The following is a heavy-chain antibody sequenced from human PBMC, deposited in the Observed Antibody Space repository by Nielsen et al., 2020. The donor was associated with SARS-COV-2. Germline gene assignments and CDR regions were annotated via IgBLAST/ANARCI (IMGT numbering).Heavy chain of an antibody. CDR1: GFTFNIYA. Sequence: GESLKISCAASGFTFNIYAMAWVRRAPGRGLQWVTGVSSSGGSTYYADSVKGRFTISRDNSKNTLYLQMNSLRAEDTAVYYCARDGFYSSGWYEDFNYGMDVWGQGTTVTVSS. D-gene: IGHD6-19*01. CDR3: ARDGFYSSGWYEDFNYGMDV. J-gene: IGHJ6*02. V-gene: IGHV3-23*01. CDR2: VSSSGGST.